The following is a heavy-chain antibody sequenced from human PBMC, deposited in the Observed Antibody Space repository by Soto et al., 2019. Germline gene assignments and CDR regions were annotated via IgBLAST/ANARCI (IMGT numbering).Heavy chain of an antibody. J-gene: IGHJ6*02. V-gene: IGHV1-69*06. CDR2: ILPVFGTT. CDR3: ARDPDEVVGTDYHYYGMDV. Sequence: SVKVSCKASGNTSSNYGVSWVRQAPGQGLEWMGGILPVFGTTTYARNFQGRITITADKSTSTVYMELTSLRSDDTATYYCARDPDEVVGTDYHYYGMDVWDQGATVTVSS. D-gene: IGHD1-26*01. CDR1: GNTSSNYG.